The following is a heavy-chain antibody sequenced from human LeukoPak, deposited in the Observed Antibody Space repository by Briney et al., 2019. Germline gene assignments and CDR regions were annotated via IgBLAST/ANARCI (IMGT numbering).Heavy chain of an antibody. J-gene: IGHJ4*02. CDR1: GYTFTGYY. Sequence: ASVKVSCKASGYTFTGYYMHWVRQAPGQGLEWMGWINPNSGGTNYAQKFQGRVTMTRDTSISTVYMELSRLTSDDTAVYYCARGDSGDYNYWGQGTLVTVSS. D-gene: IGHD4-17*01. CDR3: ARGDSGDYNY. V-gene: IGHV1-2*02. CDR2: INPNSGGT.